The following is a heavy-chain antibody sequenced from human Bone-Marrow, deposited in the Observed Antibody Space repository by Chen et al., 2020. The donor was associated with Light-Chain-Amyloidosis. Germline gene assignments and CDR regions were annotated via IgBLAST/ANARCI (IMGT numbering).Heavy chain of an antibody. Sequence: QVQLVESGGGVVQPGRCLGLSCAASGFTFSSYAMHCVRQAPGKGLEWVAVISYDGSNKYYADSVKGRFTISRDNSKNTLYLQMNSLRAEDTAVYYCARSSNTYSSSLDVWGQGTTVTVSS. CDR3: ARSSNTYSSSLDV. D-gene: IGHD6-13*01. CDR1: GFTFSSYA. CDR2: ISYDGSNK. V-gene: IGHV3-30*01. J-gene: IGHJ6*02.